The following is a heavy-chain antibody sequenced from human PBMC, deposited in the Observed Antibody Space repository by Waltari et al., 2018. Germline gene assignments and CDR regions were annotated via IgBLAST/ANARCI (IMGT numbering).Heavy chain of an antibody. CDR1: GFTFSSYS. Sequence: EVQLVESGGGLVQPGGSLRLSCAASGFTFSSYSTNWVRQAPGKGLGWVSYISSSSSTIYYADSVKGRFTISRDNAKNSLYLQMNSLRDEDTAVYYCARDLNIAARPNYFDYWGQGTLVTVSS. D-gene: IGHD6-6*01. V-gene: IGHV3-48*02. CDR2: ISSSSSTI. J-gene: IGHJ4*02. CDR3: ARDLNIAARPNYFDY.